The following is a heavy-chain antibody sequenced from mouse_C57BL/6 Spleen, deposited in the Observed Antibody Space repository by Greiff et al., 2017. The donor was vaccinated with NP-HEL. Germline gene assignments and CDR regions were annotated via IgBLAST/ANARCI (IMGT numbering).Heavy chain of an antibody. Sequence: QVQLQQPGAELVMPGASVKLSCKASGYTFTSYWMHWVKQRPGQGLEWIGEIDPSDSYTNYNQKFKGKSTLTVDKSSSTAYMQLSSLTSEDSAVYYCARRPGGYGAMDYWGQGTSVTVSS. D-gene: IGHD3-1*01. J-gene: IGHJ4*01. V-gene: IGHV1-69*01. CDR3: ARRPGGYGAMDY. CDR1: GYTFTSYW. CDR2: IDPSDSYT.